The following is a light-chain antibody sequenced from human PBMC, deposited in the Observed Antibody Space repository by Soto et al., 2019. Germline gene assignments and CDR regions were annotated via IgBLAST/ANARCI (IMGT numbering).Light chain of an antibody. J-gene: IGKJ1*01. CDR2: GAS. CDR3: QQRSNWPPWT. V-gene: IGKV3D-20*02. CDR1: QSVSNNY. Sequence: ESVLTQSTGNLSLSPGERATLSCRASQSVSNNYLAWYQQKPGQAPRLLIYGASNRATGIPDRFSGRGSGTDFTLTISSLEPEDFAVYYCQQRSNWPPWTFGQGTKVDIK.